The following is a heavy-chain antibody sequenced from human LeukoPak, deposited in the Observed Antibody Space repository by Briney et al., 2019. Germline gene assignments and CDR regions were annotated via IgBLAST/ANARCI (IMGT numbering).Heavy chain of an antibody. Sequence: ASVKVSCKASGYTFTGYYMHWVRQAPGQGLEWMGWINPNSGGTNYAQKFQGRVTMTRDTSISTAYMELSRLRSDDTAVYYCARVIAVAGTGFYYFDYWGRGTLVTVSS. D-gene: IGHD6-19*01. CDR3: ARVIAVAGTGFYYFDY. CDR1: GYTFTGYY. V-gene: IGHV1-2*02. J-gene: IGHJ4*02. CDR2: INPNSGGT.